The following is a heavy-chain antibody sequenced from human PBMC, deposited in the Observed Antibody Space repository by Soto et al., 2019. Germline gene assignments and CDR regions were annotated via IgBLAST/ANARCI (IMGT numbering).Heavy chain of an antibody. V-gene: IGHV1-69*12. CDR1: GGIFSSYA. Sequence: QVQLVQSGAEVKKPGSSVKVSCKASGGIFSSYAISWVRQAPGQGLEWMGGIIPIFGTANYAQKFQGRVTITADESKGTVYLELSSLRSEHTAVYYCARTLGDYEYYYYGIDVWGQGTTVTVSS. CDR3: ARTLGDYEYYYYGIDV. CDR2: IIPIFGTA. D-gene: IGHD4-17*01. J-gene: IGHJ6*02.